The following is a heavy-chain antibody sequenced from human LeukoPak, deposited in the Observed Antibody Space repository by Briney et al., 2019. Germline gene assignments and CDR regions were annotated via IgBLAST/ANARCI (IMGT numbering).Heavy chain of an antibody. CDR1: GYTFTSYG. CDR2: ISAYNGNT. Sequence: ASVKVSCKASGYTFTSYGINWVRQAPGQGLEWMGWISAYNGNTNYTQKLQGRVTMTTDTSTSTAYMELSSLRSEDTAVYYCARGLEMATIWFDYWGQGTLVTVSS. CDR3: ARGLEMATIWFDY. J-gene: IGHJ4*02. V-gene: IGHV1-18*01. D-gene: IGHD5-24*01.